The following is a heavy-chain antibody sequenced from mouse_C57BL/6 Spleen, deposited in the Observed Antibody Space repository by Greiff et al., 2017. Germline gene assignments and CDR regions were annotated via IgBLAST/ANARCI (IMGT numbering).Heavy chain of an antibody. V-gene: IGHV1-69*01. D-gene: IGHD1-1*01. J-gene: IGHJ3*01. CDR2: LDPSASYT. CDR1: GYTFTSYW. Sequence: QVQLQQPGAELVMPGASVKLSCKASGYTFTSYWMHWVKQRPGQGLAWIGELDPSASYTNYNQKFKGKSTLTVDKASSTAYMQLSSLTSEDSAVYYCAIFITTVVDGFAYWGQGTLVTVSA. CDR3: AIFITTVVDGFAY.